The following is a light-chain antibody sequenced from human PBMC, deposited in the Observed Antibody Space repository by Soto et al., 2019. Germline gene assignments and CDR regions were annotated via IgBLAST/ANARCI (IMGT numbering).Light chain of an antibody. CDR2: LNSDGSH. V-gene: IGLV4-69*01. CDR3: QTWGTGTVV. J-gene: IGLJ2*01. CDR1: SGHSTYV. Sequence: QSVLTQSPSASASLGASVKLTCTLSSGHSTYVIAWHQQQPEKGPRYLMRLNSDGSHTQGDGIPDRCSGSSSGAERYLTISSLQSEDEADYYCQTWGTGTVVFGGGTKLTVL.